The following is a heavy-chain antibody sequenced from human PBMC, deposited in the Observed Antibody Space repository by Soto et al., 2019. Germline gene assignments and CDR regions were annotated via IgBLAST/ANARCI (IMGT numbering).Heavy chain of an antibody. J-gene: IGHJ4*02. CDR2: IIPIFGTA. CDR1: GGTFSSYA. CDR3: ARSAYCGGDCYSDGYDY. Sequence: ASVKVSCKASGGTFSSYAISWVRQAPGQGLEWMGGIIPIFGTANYAQKFQGRVTITADESTSTAYMELSSLRSEDTAVYYCARSAYCGGDCYSDGYDYWGQGTLVTVSS. D-gene: IGHD2-21*02. V-gene: IGHV1-69*13.